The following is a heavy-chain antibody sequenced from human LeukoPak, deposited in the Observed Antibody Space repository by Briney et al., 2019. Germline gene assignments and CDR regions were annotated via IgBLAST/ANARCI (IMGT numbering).Heavy chain of an antibody. V-gene: IGHV3-30*04. CDR2: ISHDGSNK. J-gene: IGHJ4*02. Sequence: GGSLRLSCAASGFTFSSYAMHWVRQAPGKGLEWVAVISHDGSNKYYADSVKGRFTISRDNSKNTLYLQMNSLRAEDTAVYYCARDSSGSYYFLDYWGQGTLVTVSS. D-gene: IGHD1-26*01. CDR1: GFTFSSYA. CDR3: ARDSSGSYYFLDY.